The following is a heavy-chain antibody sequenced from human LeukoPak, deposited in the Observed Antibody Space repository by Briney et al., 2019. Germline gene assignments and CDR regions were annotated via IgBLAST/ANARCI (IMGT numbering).Heavy chain of an antibody. Sequence: ASVKVSCKASGYTFTTYDINWVRQATGQGLEWMGWMNPNSGNTGYAQKFHGRVIFTRNPSINTTYMELRSLRSDDTAVYYCARGASRSFDYWGQGTLVTVSS. CDR1: GYTFTTYD. CDR2: MNPNSGNT. J-gene: IGHJ4*02. CDR3: ARGASRSFDY. V-gene: IGHV1-8*01.